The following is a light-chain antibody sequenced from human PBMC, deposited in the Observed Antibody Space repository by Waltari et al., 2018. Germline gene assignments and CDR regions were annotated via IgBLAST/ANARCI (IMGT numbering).Light chain of an antibody. CDR3: SSYTSSTTSYVV. CDR1: SSDVGSYNR. V-gene: IGLV2-18*02. CDR2: EVS. Sequence: QSALTQPPSVSGSPGQSVTISCTGTSSDVGSYNRVSWYQQPPGTAPKLMMYEVSKRPSGVPDRFAGSKSGNTASLTISGVQAEDEAEYYCSSYTSSTTSYVVFGGGTKLTVL. J-gene: IGLJ2*01.